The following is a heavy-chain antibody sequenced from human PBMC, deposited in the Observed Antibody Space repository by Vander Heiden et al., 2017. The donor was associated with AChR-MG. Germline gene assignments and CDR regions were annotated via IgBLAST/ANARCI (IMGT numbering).Heavy chain of an antibody. CDR1: GFTFSSYA. D-gene: IGHD6-19*01. V-gene: IGHV3-23*01. CDR2: ISGSGGST. CDR3: AKDLWSSGWYSPFDY. Sequence: EVQLLESGGGLVQPGGSLRLSCAASGFTFSSYAMSWVRQAPGKGREWVSAISGSGGSTYYADSVKGRFTISRDNSKNTLYLQMNSLRAEDTAVYYCAKDLWSSGWYSPFDYWGQGTLVTVSS. J-gene: IGHJ4*02.